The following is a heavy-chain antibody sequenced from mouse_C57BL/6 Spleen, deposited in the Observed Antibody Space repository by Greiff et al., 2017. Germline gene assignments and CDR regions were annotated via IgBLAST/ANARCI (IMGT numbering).Heavy chain of an antibody. J-gene: IGHJ3*01. D-gene: IGHD2-3*01. Sequence: VQLKQSGAELVRPGTSVKVSCKASGYAFTNYLIEWVKQRPGQGLEWIGVINPGSGGTNYNEKFKGKATLAADKSSSTGYMQLSSLTSEDSEVYFCARYDGYSAWFAYWGQGTLVTVSA. CDR2: INPGSGGT. CDR3: ARYDGYSAWFAY. V-gene: IGHV1-54*01. CDR1: GYAFTNYL.